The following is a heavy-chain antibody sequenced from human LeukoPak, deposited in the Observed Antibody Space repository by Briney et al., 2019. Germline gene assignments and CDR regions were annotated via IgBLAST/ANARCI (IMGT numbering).Heavy chain of an antibody. D-gene: IGHD6-19*01. Sequence: SQTLSLTCAISGDSVSSKNGAWNWIRQSPSRGLEWLGRTYYRSKWYDEYGDCVKGRLTISPDTSKNQFSLHVYSVTPEDTAVYYCARALGTSGWYKFDFWGQGTLVTVSS. CDR3: ARALGTSGWYKFDF. V-gene: IGHV6-1*01. CDR2: TYYRSKWYD. CDR1: GDSVSSKNGA. J-gene: IGHJ5*01.